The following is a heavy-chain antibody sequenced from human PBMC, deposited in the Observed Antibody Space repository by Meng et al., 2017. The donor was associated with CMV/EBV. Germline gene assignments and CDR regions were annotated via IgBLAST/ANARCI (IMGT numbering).Heavy chain of an antibody. J-gene: IGHJ6*02. CDR1: GFTFSSYG. CDR3: ARSPYGSGSYYGSYYYYGMDV. Sequence: GGSLRLSCAASGFTFSSYGMHWVRQAPGQGLEWVAVISYDGSNKYYADSVKGRFTISRDNSKNTLYLQMNSLRAEDTAVYYCARSPYGSGSYYGSYYYYGMDVWGQGTTVTVSS. D-gene: IGHD3-10*01. CDR2: ISYDGSNK. V-gene: IGHV3-30*19.